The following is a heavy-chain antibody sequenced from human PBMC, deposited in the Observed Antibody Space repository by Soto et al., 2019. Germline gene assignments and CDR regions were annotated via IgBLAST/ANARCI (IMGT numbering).Heavy chain of an antibody. J-gene: IGHJ5*02. CDR2: IWYDGSNK. D-gene: IGHD6-19*01. CDR3: AREGKQWLATGNWFDP. V-gene: IGHV3-33*01. CDR1: RFTFSSYG. Sequence: QVQLVESGGGVVQPGRSLRLSCAASRFTFSSYGMHWVRQAPGKGLEWVAVIWYDGSNKYYADSVKGRFTISRDNSKNTLYLQMNSLRAEDTAVYYCAREGKQWLATGNWFDPWGQGTLVTVSS.